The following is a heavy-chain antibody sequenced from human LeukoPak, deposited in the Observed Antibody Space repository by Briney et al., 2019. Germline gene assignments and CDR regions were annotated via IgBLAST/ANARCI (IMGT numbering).Heavy chain of an antibody. J-gene: IGHJ4*02. Sequence: PSETLSLTCAVYGGSFSGYYWSWIRQPPGKGLEWIGAINHSGSTNYNPSLKSRVTISVDTSKNRFSLKLSSVTAADTAVYYCARVRVAYCGGDCYLWGQGTLVTVSS. CDR3: ARVRVAYCGGDCYL. V-gene: IGHV4-34*01. CDR1: GGSFSGYY. CDR2: INHSGST. D-gene: IGHD2-21*02.